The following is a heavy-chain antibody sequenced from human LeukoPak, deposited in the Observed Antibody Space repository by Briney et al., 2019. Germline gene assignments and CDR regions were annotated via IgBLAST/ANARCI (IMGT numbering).Heavy chain of an antibody. D-gene: IGHD5-24*01. CDR3: ARVAGGYNYGAGYYYYYMDV. CDR1: GGSISSGGYY. J-gene: IGHJ6*03. CDR2: IYYSGST. V-gene: IGHV4-31*03. Sequence: SKTLSLTCTVSGGSISSGGYYWSWIRQHPGKGLEWIGYIYYSGSTYYNPSLKSRVTISVDTSKNQFSLKLSSVTAADTAVYYCARVAGGYNYGAGYYYYYMDVWGKGTTVTVSS.